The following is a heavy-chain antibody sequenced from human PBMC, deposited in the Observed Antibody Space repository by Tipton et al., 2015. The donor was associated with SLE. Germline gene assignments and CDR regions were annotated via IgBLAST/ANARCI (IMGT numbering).Heavy chain of an antibody. CDR3: ARDPDYHDRGGYSVWYFDS. J-gene: IGHJ4*02. D-gene: IGHD3-22*01. CDR1: GGSISSSSYY. CDR2: IYFSGNT. V-gene: IGHV4-39*07. Sequence: TLSLTCTVSGGSISSSSYYWGWVRQPPGKGLEWIGSIYFSGNTCYNPSLKSRVTISVDTSKNQFSLRLTSVTTADTAVYFCARDPDYHDRGGYSVWYFDSWGQGSLVTVPS.